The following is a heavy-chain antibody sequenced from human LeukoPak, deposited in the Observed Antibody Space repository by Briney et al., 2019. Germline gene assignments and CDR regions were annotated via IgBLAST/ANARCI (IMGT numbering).Heavy chain of an antibody. V-gene: IGHV1-8*01. J-gene: IGHJ4*02. CDR2: MNPNSGNT. Sequence: ASVKVSCKASGYTFTSYDINWVRQAPGQGLEWMGWMNPNSGNTGYAQKFQGRVTMTRNTSISTAYMELSSLRSEDTAVYYCARGRRITIFGLVTGIGNYWGQGTLVTVSS. CDR3: ARGRRITIFGLVTGIGNY. CDR1: GYTFTSYD. D-gene: IGHD3-3*01.